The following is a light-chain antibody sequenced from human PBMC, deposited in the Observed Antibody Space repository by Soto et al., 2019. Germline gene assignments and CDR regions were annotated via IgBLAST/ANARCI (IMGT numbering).Light chain of an antibody. CDR1: SSGVGGYNY. J-gene: IGLJ2*01. Sequence: QSALTQPASVSGSPGQSITISCTGTSSGVGGYNYVSWYQQHPGKAPKLMIYDVSNRPSGVSNRFSGSKSGNTASLTISGLQAEDEADYYCSSYTSSSLDVVFGGGTKLTVL. V-gene: IGLV2-14*01. CDR3: SSYTSSSLDVV. CDR2: DVS.